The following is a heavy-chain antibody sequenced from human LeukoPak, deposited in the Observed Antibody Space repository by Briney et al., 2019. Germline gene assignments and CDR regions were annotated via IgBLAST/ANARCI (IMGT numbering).Heavy chain of an antibody. D-gene: IGHD3-16*01. CDR1: GYTFTGYY. V-gene: IGHV1-2*02. J-gene: IGHJ4*02. Sequence: ASVKVSCKASGYTFTGYYMHWVRQAPGQGLEWMGWINPNSGGTNYAQKFQGRVTMTRDTSISTAYMELSRLRSDDTAVYYCASNCDYVGGDYFDYWGQGTLVTVSS. CDR2: INPNSGGT. CDR3: ASNCDYVGGDYFDY.